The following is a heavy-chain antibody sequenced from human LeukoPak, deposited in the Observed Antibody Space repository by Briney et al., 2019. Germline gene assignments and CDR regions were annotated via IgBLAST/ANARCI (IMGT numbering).Heavy chain of an antibody. J-gene: IGHJ3*02. CDR3: ARGSPIQLWADAFAI. D-gene: IGHD5-18*01. CDR2: INHSGST. CDR1: GGSFSGYY. V-gene: IGHV4-34*01. Sequence: PSETLSLTCAVYGGSFSGYYWSWIRQPPGKGLEWIGEINHSGSTNYNPSLKSRVTISVDTSKNQFSLKASSVTAADTAVYYCARGSPIQLWADAFAICGQGTMVTVSS.